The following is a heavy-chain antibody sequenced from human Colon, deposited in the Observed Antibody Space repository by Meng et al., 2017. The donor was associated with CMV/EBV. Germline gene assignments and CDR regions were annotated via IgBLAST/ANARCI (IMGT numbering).Heavy chain of an antibody. CDR3: ARVNYDVLSGYYKAANNWFDP. J-gene: IGHJ5*02. Sequence: GSLRLSCAASGLNVSTNYMVWVRQAPGKGLEWVSLLFNDGRAFNADSVKGRFIISRDNAKNTLYLQVNSLRVEDTAMYYCARVNYDVLSGYYKAANNWFDPWGQGTLVTVSS. D-gene: IGHD3-9*01. CDR2: LFNDGRA. V-gene: IGHV3-66*02. CDR1: GLNVSTNY.